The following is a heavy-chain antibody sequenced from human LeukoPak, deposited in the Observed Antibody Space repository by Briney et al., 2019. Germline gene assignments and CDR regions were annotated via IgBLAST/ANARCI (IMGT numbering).Heavy chain of an antibody. Sequence: SETLSLTCAVSGYSISSGNYWGWIRPPPGKGLEWIGSIYHGGNTFHNPSLKSRVTVSVDTSKNQFSLNLSSVTAADTAVYYCARSLGEYYDSSGYLDYWGQGTLVTVSS. CDR2: IYHGGNT. V-gene: IGHV4-38-2*01. J-gene: IGHJ4*02. CDR1: GYSISSGNY. CDR3: ARSLGEYYDSSGYLDY. D-gene: IGHD3-22*01.